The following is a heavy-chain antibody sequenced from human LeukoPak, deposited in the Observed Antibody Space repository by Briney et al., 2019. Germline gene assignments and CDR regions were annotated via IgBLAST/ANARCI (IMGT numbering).Heavy chain of an antibody. Sequence: GGSLRPSCAASGFAFNTYTMTWVRQPPGKGLEWVSSISSSGSYIYQTGSVKGRFSISRDNAKTSLYLQMNSLRAEDTAVYYCARVAGYCSSTSSCYNDYWGQGTLVTVSS. CDR1: GFAFNTYT. V-gene: IGHV3-21*01. J-gene: IGHJ4*02. CDR2: ISSSGSYI. CDR3: ARVAGYCSSTSSCYNDY. D-gene: IGHD2-2*01.